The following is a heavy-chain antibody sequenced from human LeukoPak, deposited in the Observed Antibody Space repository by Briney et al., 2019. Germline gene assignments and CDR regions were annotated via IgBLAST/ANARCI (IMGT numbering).Heavy chain of an antibody. V-gene: IGHV3-48*03. D-gene: IGHD3-10*01. J-gene: IGHJ4*02. CDR3: ARGSYGSGSYYNFHEPY. CDR2: ISSSGSTI. Sequence: GGSLRLSCAASGFTFSSYEMNWVRQAPGKGLEWVSYISSSGSTIYYADSVKGRFTISRDNSKNTLYLQMNSLRAEDTAVYYCARGSYGSGSYYNFHEPYWGQGTLVTVSS. CDR1: GFTFSSYE.